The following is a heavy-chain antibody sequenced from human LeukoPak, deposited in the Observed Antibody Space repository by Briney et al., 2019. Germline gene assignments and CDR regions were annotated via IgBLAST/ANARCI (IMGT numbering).Heavy chain of an antibody. CDR1: GGSISSGGYS. V-gene: IGHV4-30-2*01. J-gene: IGHJ5*02. CDR3: ARGDARYSSSWYFDP. D-gene: IGHD6-13*01. CDR2: IYHSGST. Sequence: SETLSLTCTVSGGSISSGGYSWSWIRQPPGKGLEWIGYIYHSGSTYYNPSLKSRATISVDGSKNQFSLKLSSVTAADTAVYYCARGDARYSSSWYFDPWGQGTLVTVSS.